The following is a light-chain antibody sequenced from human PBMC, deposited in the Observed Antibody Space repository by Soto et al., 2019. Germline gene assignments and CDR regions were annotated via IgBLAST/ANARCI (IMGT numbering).Light chain of an antibody. CDR3: CSYAGDSTWV. Sequence: SALTQPASVSGSPGQSITISCTGTSSDIGSYNLVSWYQQHPGKAPKLMIYEVTKRPSGVSNRFSGSKSGNTASLTISGLQAEDEADYYCCSYAGDSTWVFGGGTKLTVL. J-gene: IGLJ3*02. V-gene: IGLV2-23*02. CDR2: EVT. CDR1: SSDIGSYNL.